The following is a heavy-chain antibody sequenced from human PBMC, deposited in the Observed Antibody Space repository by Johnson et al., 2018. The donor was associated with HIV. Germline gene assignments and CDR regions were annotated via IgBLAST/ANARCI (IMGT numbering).Heavy chain of an antibody. D-gene: IGHD2-2*01. Sequence: VQLVESGGGVVRPGGSLRLSCAASGFTFKNAWMSWVRQAPGKGLEWVGRVKSKLSGGTAEYAAGVNGRFTISRDDSEDTLYLQMTNLKIDDTGVYYCEREGGSCSSTSWFRHWASAFEIWGQGTMVTVSS. CDR2: VKSKLSGGTA. J-gene: IGHJ3*02. V-gene: IGHV3-15*01. CDR3: EREGGSCSSTSWFRHWASAFEI. CDR1: GFTFKNAW.